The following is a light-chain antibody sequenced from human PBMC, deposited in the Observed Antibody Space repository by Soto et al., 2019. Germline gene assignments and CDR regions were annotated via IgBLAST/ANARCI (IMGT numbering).Light chain of an antibody. CDR3: GSYTSSDTMI. CDR2: DVS. CDR1: SSDIGRYNY. Sequence: QSALTQPASVSGSPGQSITISCTGTSSDIGRYNYVSWYQHSPGKAPKLIIYDVSDRPSGVSNRFSGSKSGTTASLTISGLQAEDEADYYCGSYTSSDTMIFSGGTKVTVL. V-gene: IGLV2-14*03. J-gene: IGLJ2*01.